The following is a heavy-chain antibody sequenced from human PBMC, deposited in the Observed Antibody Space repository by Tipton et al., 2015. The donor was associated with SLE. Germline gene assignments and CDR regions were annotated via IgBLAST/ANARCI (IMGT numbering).Heavy chain of an antibody. Sequence: TLSLTCTVSGASIGTSNYYWSWIRQPPGKGLEWIGGINHSGNTYYNPSLKSRVTISVDTSKNQFSLKVNSVTAADTAVYYCATRGSSSWYFFDYWGQGTLVTVSS. CDR1: GASIGTSNYY. D-gene: IGHD6-13*01. CDR2: INHSGNT. V-gene: IGHV4-39*07. CDR3: ATRGSSSWYFFDY. J-gene: IGHJ4*02.